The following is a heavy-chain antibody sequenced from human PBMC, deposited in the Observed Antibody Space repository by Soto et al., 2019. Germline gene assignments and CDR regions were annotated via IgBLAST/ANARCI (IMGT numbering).Heavy chain of an antibody. CDR1: GFSLSTSGEG. Sequence: QITLKESGPTLLKPTQTLTLTCTFSGFSLSTSGEGVGWIRQSPGKALEWLALIYWNEDERYTPSLRSRLTNTKDISKNQVVFTMTNMDPVDTATYYCAHSKGGGNSAWFDPWGQGALVTVSS. D-gene: IGHD1-26*01. CDR2: IYWNEDE. CDR3: AHSKGGGNSAWFDP. J-gene: IGHJ5*02. V-gene: IGHV2-5*01.